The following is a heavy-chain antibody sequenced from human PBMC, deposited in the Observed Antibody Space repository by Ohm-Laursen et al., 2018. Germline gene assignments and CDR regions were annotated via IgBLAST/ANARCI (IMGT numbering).Heavy chain of an antibody. V-gene: IGHV3-13*01. J-gene: IGHJ6*02. CDR3: AKDLGSWDYYYYYGMDV. CDR1: GFTFSSYD. CDR2: IGTAGDT. Sequence: SLRLSCSASGFTFSSYDMHWVRQATGKGLEWVSAIGTAGDTYYPGSVKGRFTISRDNSKNTLYLQMNSLRAEDTAVYYCAKDLGSWDYYYYYGMDVWGQGTTVTVSS. D-gene: IGHD6-13*01.